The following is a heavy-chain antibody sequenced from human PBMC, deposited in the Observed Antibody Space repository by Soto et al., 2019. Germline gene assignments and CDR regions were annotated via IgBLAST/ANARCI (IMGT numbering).Heavy chain of an antibody. CDR3: ARQGDYAPLFYGMDV. Sequence: PGESLKISCKGSGCSFTSYWIGWVRQMPGKGLEWMGIIYPGDSDTRYSPSFQGQVTISADKSISTAYLQWSSLKASDTAMYYCARQGDYAPLFYGMDVWGQGTTVTVSS. CDR2: IYPGDSDT. J-gene: IGHJ6*02. D-gene: IGHD3-16*01. CDR1: GCSFTSYW. V-gene: IGHV5-51*01.